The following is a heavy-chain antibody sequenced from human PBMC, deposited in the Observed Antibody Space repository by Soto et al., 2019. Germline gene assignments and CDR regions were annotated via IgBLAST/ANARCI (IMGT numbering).Heavy chain of an antibody. J-gene: IGHJ3*01. CDR1: GFSFNTYA. CDR2: IGGGGSDT. D-gene: IGHD1-26*01. Sequence: LRLSCAASGFSFNTYAMSWVRQAPGRGLEWVSSIGGGGSDTNYADSVTGRFTISRDDSKSTLFLQMNSLRPEDTALYFCVKDRMSYNSVWDPFDVWGQGTLVTVSS. V-gene: IGHV3-23*01. CDR3: VKDRMSYNSVWDPFDV.